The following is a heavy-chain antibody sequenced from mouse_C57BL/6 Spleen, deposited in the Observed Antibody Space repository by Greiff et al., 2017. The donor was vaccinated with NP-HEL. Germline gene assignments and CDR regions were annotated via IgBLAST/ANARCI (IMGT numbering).Heavy chain of an antibody. J-gene: IGHJ4*01. CDR2: INPNNGGT. CDR3: ARFDYAHYYAMDY. D-gene: IGHD2-4*01. V-gene: IGHV1-18*01. CDR1: GYTFTDYN. Sequence: EVKLMESGPELVKPGASVKIPCKASGYTFTDYNMDWVKQSHGKSLEWIGDINPNNGGTIYNQKFKGKATLTVDKSSSTAYMELRSLTSEDTAVYYCARFDYAHYYAMDYWGQGTSVTVSS.